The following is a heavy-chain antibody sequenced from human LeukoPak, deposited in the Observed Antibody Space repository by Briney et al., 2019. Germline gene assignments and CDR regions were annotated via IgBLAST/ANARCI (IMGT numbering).Heavy chain of an antibody. Sequence: SETLSLTCAVYGGSFSGYYWSWIRQPPGKGLEWIGEINHGGSTNYNPSLKSRVTISVDTSKNQFSLKLSSVTAADTAVYYCARGGGLYYYDSSGYYSRPFDYWGQGTLVTVSS. J-gene: IGHJ4*02. CDR1: GGSFSGYY. CDR3: ARGGGLYYYDSSGYYSRPFDY. D-gene: IGHD3-22*01. V-gene: IGHV4-34*01. CDR2: INHGGST.